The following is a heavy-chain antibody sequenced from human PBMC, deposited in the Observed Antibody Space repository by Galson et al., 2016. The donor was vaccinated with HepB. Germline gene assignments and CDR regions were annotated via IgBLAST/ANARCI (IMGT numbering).Heavy chain of an antibody. CDR1: GFTFSNHA. V-gene: IGHV3-23*01. CDR2: IGGSGTTF. D-gene: IGHD3-22*01. Sequence: SLRLSCAASGFTFSNHAMSWVRPAPGTGLEWVSTIGGSGTTFFYADSVKGLFTISRDNSKTTLYRQMNSLRADDTAIYYCGRGRNFYDNSGYFSEWGQGTLVTVSS. CDR3: GRGRNFYDNSGYFSE. J-gene: IGHJ4*02.